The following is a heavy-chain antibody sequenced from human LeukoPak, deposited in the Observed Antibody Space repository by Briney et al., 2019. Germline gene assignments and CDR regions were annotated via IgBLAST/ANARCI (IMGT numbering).Heavy chain of an antibody. Sequence: PSETLSLTCAVYGGSFSGYYWSWIRQPPGKGLEWIGEINHSGSTNYNPSLKSRVTISVDTSKNQFSLKLSSVTAADTAVYYCARSGFVGCSSSWAYYYYYMDVWGKGTTVTVSS. J-gene: IGHJ6*03. CDR1: GGSFSGYY. D-gene: IGHD6-13*01. CDR3: ARSGFVGCSSSWAYYYYYMDV. CDR2: INHSGST. V-gene: IGHV4-34*01.